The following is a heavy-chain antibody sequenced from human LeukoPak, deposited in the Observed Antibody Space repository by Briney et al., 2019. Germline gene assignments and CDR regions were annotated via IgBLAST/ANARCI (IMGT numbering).Heavy chain of an antibody. CDR2: IYYSGST. J-gene: IGHJ5*02. V-gene: IGHV4-59*12. CDR1: GGSISSYY. Sequence: SETLSLTCIVSGGSISSYYWSWIRQPPGKGLEWIGYIYYSGSTNYNPSLKSRVTISVDTSKNQFSLKLSSVTAADTAVYYCARVNCGSTSCYDWSWFDPWGQGTLVTVSS. D-gene: IGHD2-2*01. CDR3: ARVNCGSTSCYDWSWFDP.